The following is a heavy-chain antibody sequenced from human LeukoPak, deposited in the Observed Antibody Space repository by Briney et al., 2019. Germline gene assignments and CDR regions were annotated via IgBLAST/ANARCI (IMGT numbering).Heavy chain of an antibody. J-gene: IGHJ4*02. CDR2: ISSSGSTI. V-gene: IGHV3-48*03. CDR3: AREGPQTPFDY. CDR1: GFTFSSYE. Sequence: GGSLRLSCAASGFTFSSYEMNWVRQAPGKGLEWVSYISSSGSTIYYADSVKGRFTISRDNAKNSLYLQMNSLRAEDTAVYYCAREGPQTPFDYWGQGTLVTVSS.